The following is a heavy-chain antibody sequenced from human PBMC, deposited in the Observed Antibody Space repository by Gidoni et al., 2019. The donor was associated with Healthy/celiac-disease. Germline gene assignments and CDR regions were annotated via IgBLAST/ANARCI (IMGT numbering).Heavy chain of an antibody. CDR2: IYYSGST. V-gene: IGHV4-39*01. CDR1: GGSISSSSYY. Sequence: QLQLQESGPGLVKPSETLSLTCTVSGGSISSSSYYWGWIRQPPGKGLEWIGSIYYSGSTYYNPSLKSRVTISVDTSKNQSSLKLSSVTAADTAVYYCARLYSSGWYSGHYFDYWGQGTLVTVSS. D-gene: IGHD6-19*01. J-gene: IGHJ4*02. CDR3: ARLYSSGWYSGHYFDY.